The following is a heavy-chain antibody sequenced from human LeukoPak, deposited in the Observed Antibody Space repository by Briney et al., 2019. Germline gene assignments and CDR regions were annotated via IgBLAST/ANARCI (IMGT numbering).Heavy chain of an antibody. CDR3: ARGYSYDTSDY. J-gene: IGHJ4*02. Sequence: SETLSLTCTVSGGSISSSSYYWGWIRQPPGKGLEWIGYIYYSGSTNYNPSLKSRVTISVDTSKNQFSLKLSSVTAADTAVYYCARGYSYDTSDYWGQGTLVTVSS. CDR2: IYYSGST. CDR1: GGSISSSSYY. V-gene: IGHV4-61*05. D-gene: IGHD5-18*01.